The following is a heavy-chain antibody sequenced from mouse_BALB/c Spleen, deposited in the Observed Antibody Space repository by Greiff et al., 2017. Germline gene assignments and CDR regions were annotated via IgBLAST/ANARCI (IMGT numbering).Heavy chain of an antibody. CDR3: ARLGITTSYFDV. Sequence: QVQLKQSGAELVRPGSSVKISCKASGYAFSSYWMNWVKQRPGQGLEWIGQIYPGDGDTNYNGKFKGKATLTADKSSSTAYMQLSSLTSEDSAVYFCARLGITTSYFDVWGAGTTVTVSS. V-gene: IGHV1-80*01. D-gene: IGHD1-1*01. CDR1: GYAFSSYW. J-gene: IGHJ1*01. CDR2: IYPGDGDT.